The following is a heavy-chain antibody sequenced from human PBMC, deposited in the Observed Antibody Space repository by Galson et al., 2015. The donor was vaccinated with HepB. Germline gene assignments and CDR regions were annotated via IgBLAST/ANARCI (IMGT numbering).Heavy chain of an antibody. Sequence: SLRLSCAASGFTFSSYGMHWVRQAPGKGLEWVAVIWYDGSNKYYADSVKGRFTISRDNSKNTLYLQMNSLRAEDTAVYYCARAGGWLRPHDAFDIWGQGTMVTVSS. CDR3: ARAGGWLRPHDAFDI. D-gene: IGHD5-12*01. J-gene: IGHJ3*02. CDR1: GFTFSSYG. CDR2: IWYDGSNK. V-gene: IGHV3-33*01.